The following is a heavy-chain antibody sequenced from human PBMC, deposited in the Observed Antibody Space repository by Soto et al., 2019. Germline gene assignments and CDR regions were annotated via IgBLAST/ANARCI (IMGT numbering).Heavy chain of an antibody. CDR3: AREVVVPAATNWFYP. Sequence: QVQLVQSGAEVKKPGSSVKVSCKASGGTFSSYTISWVRQAPGQGLEWMGRIIPILGIANYAQKFPGRVTITADKSTGTAYMELSSLRSEDTAVYYCAREVVVPAATNWFYPWGQGTLVTVSS. CDR1: GGTFSSYT. CDR2: IIPILGIA. J-gene: IGHJ5*02. V-gene: IGHV1-69*02. D-gene: IGHD2-2*01.